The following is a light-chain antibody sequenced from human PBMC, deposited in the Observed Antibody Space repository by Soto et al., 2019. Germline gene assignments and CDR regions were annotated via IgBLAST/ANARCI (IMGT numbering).Light chain of an antibody. CDR2: GAS. Sequence: EIVITQSPSTLSVSPGERATLSCRASENLNTNLAWYQQRPGQPPRLLMYGASTRATGVPARFTGSGSGTDFTLTISSLQFEDSAVYFCQQYKNWPPWTFGQGTKVDIK. CDR1: ENLNTN. CDR3: QQYKNWPPWT. V-gene: IGKV3-15*01. J-gene: IGKJ1*01.